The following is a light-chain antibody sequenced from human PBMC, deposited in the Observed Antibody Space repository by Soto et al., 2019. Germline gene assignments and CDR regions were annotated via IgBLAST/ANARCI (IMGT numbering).Light chain of an antibody. CDR2: GAS. V-gene: IGKV3-20*01. J-gene: IGKJ2*01. CDR3: QQYGSSPPMYT. Sequence: EIVLTQSPGTLSLSPGERATLSCRASQSVNSRFLAWYQQKPGQAPRLLMYGASTRATGIPDRFSGSGSVADFTLNISRLEPEDFAVYYCQQYGSSPPMYTFGQGTKLEIK. CDR1: QSVNSRF.